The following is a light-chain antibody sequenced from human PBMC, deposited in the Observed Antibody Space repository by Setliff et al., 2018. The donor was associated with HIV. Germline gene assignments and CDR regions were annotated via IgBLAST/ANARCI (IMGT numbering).Light chain of an antibody. CDR1: SSDVGGYNY. CDR3: SSYTSSSTLWV. J-gene: IGLJ3*02. CDR2: DVS. Sequence: QSVLTQPASVSGSPGQSITISCTGTSSDVGGYNYVSWYQQHPGKAPKLMIHDVSDRPSGVSNRFSGSKSGNTASLTISGLQAEDEADYYCSSYTSSSTLWVFGGGTKVTVL. V-gene: IGLV2-14*03.